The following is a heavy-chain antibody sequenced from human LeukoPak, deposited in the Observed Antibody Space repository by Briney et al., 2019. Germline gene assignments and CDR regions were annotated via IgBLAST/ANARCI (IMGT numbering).Heavy chain of an antibody. V-gene: IGHV1-69*04. D-gene: IGHD2-2*01. CDR1: GGTFSSYA. CDR3: ARSIVVVPAATSYGIDY. CDR2: IIPILGIA. J-gene: IGHJ4*02. Sequence: ASVKVSCKASGGTFSSYAIIWVRQAPGQGLEWMGRIIPILGIANYAQKFQGRVTITADKSTSTAYMELSSLRSEDTAVYYCARSIVVVPAATSYGIDYWGQGTLVTVSS.